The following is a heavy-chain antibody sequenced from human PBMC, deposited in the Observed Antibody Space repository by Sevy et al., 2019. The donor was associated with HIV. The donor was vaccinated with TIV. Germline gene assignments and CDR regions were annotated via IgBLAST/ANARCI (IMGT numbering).Heavy chain of an antibody. CDR1: GYTFTSYD. Sequence: ASVKVSCKASGYTFTSYDINWVRQATGQGLEWMGWMNPNSGNTGYAQKFQGRVTMTRNTSISTAYMELSSLRSEDTAVYYCRVRPEKGKYYYDSSGFYYGAYAFDIWGQGTMVTVSS. V-gene: IGHV1-8*01. CDR3: RVRPEKGKYYYDSSGFYYGAYAFDI. CDR2: MNPNSGNT. J-gene: IGHJ3*02. D-gene: IGHD3-22*01.